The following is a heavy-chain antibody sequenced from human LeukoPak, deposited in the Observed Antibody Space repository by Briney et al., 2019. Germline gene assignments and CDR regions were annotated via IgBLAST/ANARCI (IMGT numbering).Heavy chain of an antibody. CDR3: ARLANYDSSGYLFDY. CDR2: IDTSGGST. Sequence: GGSLRLSCAASGSTFSNYPMAWVRQAPGKGLEWVSRIDTSGGSTFYADSVKGRFTISRDTSRNILYLQMNSLRVEDTAVYHCARLANYDSSGYLFDYWGQGTRVTVSS. J-gene: IGHJ4*02. D-gene: IGHD3-22*01. CDR1: GSTFSNYP. V-gene: IGHV3-23*01.